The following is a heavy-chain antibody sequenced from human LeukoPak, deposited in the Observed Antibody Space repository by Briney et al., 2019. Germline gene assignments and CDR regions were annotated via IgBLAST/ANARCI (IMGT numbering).Heavy chain of an antibody. V-gene: IGHV1-46*01. Sequence: ASVKVSCKASGYTFTSYYMHRVRQAPGQGLEWMGIINPSGGSTSYAQKFQGRVTMTRDTSTSTVYMELSSLRSEDTAVYYCARDRQGQWLNYYYYYGMDVWGQGTTVTVSS. D-gene: IGHD6-19*01. CDR1: GYTFTSYY. J-gene: IGHJ6*02. CDR2: INPSGGST. CDR3: ARDRQGQWLNYYYYYGMDV.